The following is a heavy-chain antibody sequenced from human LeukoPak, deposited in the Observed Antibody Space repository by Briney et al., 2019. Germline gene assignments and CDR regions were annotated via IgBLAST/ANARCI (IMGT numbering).Heavy chain of an antibody. CDR3: ARLIAVAGSGFDY. CDR2: IHYSARI. Sequence: SETLSLTCTVSGYSISSGYYWGWIRQPPGKGLEWIGSIHYSARIYYNPSLKSRLTISPDTSKNQFSLKLTSVTAADTAVYYCARLIAVAGSGFDYWGQGTLVTVSS. CDR1: GYSISSGYY. J-gene: IGHJ4*02. D-gene: IGHD6-19*01. V-gene: IGHV4-38-2*02.